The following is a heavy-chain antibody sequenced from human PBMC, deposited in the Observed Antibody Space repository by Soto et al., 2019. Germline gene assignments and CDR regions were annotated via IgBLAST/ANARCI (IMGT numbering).Heavy chain of an antibody. Sequence: SVKVSCKASGGTFSSYAISWVRQAPGQGLEWMGGIIPIFGTANYAQKFQGRVTITADESTSTAYMELSSLRSEDTAVYYCARGSWAPGGKYNWFDPWGQGTLVTVSS. D-gene: IGHD1-26*01. CDR2: IIPIFGTA. CDR1: GGTFSSYA. CDR3: ARGSWAPGGKYNWFDP. J-gene: IGHJ5*02. V-gene: IGHV1-69*13.